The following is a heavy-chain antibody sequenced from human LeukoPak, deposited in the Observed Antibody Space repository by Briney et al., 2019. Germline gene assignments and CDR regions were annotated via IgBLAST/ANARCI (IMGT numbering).Heavy chain of an antibody. CDR2: IYYSGST. D-gene: IGHD6-19*01. J-gene: IGHJ4*02. V-gene: IGHV4-39*01. Sequence: PSETLSLTCTASGGSISSSSYYWGWIRQPPGKGLEWIGSIYYSGSTYYNPSLKSRVTISVDTSKNQFSLKLSSVTAADTAVYYCARVDSSGLNLLFDYWGQGTLVTVSS. CDR1: GGSISSSSYY. CDR3: ARVDSSGLNLLFDY.